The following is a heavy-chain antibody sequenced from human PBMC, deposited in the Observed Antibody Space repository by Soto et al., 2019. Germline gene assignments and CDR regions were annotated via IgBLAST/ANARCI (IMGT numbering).Heavy chain of an antibody. V-gene: IGHV3-15*01. CDR1: GFTFSGAW. Sequence: EVQLVESGGGLVKPGGSLRLACAASGFTFSGAWMSWVRQAPGKGLECVGRMKSKNDGGTIEYAAPVKGRFTISRDDSKNTLYVEMNSLKTEDPAVYYCTTGGGYWGQGTLVTVSS. J-gene: IGHJ4*02. D-gene: IGHD3-16*01. CDR2: MKSKNDGGTI. CDR3: TTGGGY.